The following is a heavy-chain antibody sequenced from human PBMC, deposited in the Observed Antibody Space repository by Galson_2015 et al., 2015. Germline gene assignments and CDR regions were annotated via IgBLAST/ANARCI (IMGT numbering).Heavy chain of an antibody. CDR3: ARDKGGQLLPPYYYYGMDV. V-gene: IGHV3-21*01. Sequence: SLRLSCAASGFTFSSYSMNWVRQAPGKGLEWVSSISSSSSYIYYADSVKGRFTISRDNAKNSLYLQMNSLRAEDTAVYYCARDKGGQLLPPYYYYGMDVWGQGTTVTVSS. CDR2: ISSSSSYI. CDR1: GFTFSSYS. D-gene: IGHD2-2*01. J-gene: IGHJ6*02.